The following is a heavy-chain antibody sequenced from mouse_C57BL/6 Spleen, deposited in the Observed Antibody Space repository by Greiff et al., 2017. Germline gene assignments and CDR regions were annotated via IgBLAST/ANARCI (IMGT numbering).Heavy chain of an antibody. D-gene: IGHD1-1*01. Sequence: EVHLVESGAELVKPGASVKLSCTASGFNIKDYYMHWVKQRTEQGLEWIGRIDPEDGETKYAPKFQGKATITADTSSNTAYLQLSSLTSEDTAVYYCAAYYYGSSLYYAMDYWGQGTSVTVSS. CDR1: GFNIKDYY. CDR3: AAYYYGSSLYYAMDY. J-gene: IGHJ4*01. CDR2: IDPEDGET. V-gene: IGHV14-2*01.